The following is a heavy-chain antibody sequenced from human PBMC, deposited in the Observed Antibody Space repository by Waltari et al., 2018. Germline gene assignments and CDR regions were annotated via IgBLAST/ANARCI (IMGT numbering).Heavy chain of an antibody. CDR3: ARGGGYSYGNWFDP. CDR2: IYYSGIT. D-gene: IGHD5-18*01. Sequence: QVQLQESGPGLVKPSETLSLTCTVSGGSISSYYWSWIRQPPGKGLAWIGYIYYSGITNYTPSRKSRVTLSVDTSKNQFSLKLSSVTAADTAVYYCARGGGYSYGNWFDPWGQGTLVTVSS. CDR1: GGSISSYY. V-gene: IGHV4-59*01. J-gene: IGHJ5*02.